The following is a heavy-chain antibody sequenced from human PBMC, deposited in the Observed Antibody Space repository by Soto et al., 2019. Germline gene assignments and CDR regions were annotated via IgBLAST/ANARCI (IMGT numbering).Heavy chain of an antibody. J-gene: IGHJ6*02. CDR3: ARSEYSSSKNYYYGMDV. D-gene: IGHD6-6*01. CDR2: IYYSGST. Sequence: SETLSLTCTVSGGSISSGGYYWSWIRQHPGKGLEWIGYIYYSGSTYYNPSLKSRVTISVDTSKNQFSLKLSSVTAADTAVYYCARSEYSSSKNYYYGMDVWGQGTTVTVS. V-gene: IGHV4-31*03. CDR1: GGSISSGGYY.